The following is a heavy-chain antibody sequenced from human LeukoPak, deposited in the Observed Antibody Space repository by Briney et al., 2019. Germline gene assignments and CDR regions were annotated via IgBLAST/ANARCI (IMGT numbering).Heavy chain of an antibody. J-gene: IGHJ1*01. V-gene: IGHV3-43*02. D-gene: IGHD3-22*01. Sequence: GGSLRLSCAASGFTFDDYAMHWVRQAPGKGLEWVSLTSGDGGSTYYGDSVKGRFTISRDNSKNSLYLQMNSLGTEDTALYYCAKDSSGYYYVLQHWGQGTLVTVSS. CDR2: TSGDGGST. CDR3: AKDSSGYYYVLQH. CDR1: GFTFDDYA.